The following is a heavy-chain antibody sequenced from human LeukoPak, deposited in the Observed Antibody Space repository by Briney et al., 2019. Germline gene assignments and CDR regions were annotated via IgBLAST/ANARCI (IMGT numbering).Heavy chain of an antibody. J-gene: IGHJ5*02. V-gene: IGHV5-51*01. D-gene: IGHD2-2*01. CDR2: IYPGDSDT. Sequence: GESLQISCKGSGYSFTSYWIGWVRQLPGKGLEWMGIIYPGDSDTRYSPSFQGQVTISADKSISTAYLQWSSLKASDTAMYYCARGGIYCSSTSCPNWFDPWGQGTLVTVSS. CDR3: ARGGIYCSSTSCPNWFDP. CDR1: GYSFTSYW.